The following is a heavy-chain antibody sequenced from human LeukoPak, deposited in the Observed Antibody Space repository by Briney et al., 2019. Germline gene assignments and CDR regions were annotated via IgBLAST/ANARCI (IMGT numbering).Heavy chain of an antibody. CDR2: IYTSGST. Sequence: SETLSLTCTVSGGSISYYWSWIRQPAGKGLEWIGRIYTSGSTNYNPSLKSRVTMSVDTSKNQFSLKLSSVTAADTAVYYCARGSYYYYYDSSGYEGTGSDYWGQGTLVTVSS. D-gene: IGHD3-22*01. J-gene: IGHJ4*02. CDR1: GGSISYY. V-gene: IGHV4-4*07. CDR3: ARGSYYYYYDSSGYEGTGSDY.